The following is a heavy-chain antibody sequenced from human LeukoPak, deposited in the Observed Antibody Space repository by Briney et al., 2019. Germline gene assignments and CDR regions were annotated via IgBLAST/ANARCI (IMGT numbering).Heavy chain of an antibody. D-gene: IGHD2-15*01. CDR3: ARDLHYCSGGSCYEYYFDY. Sequence: PGGSLRLSCAVSGFTFSSYSMNWVRQAPGKGLECVSYISSSSSTIYYADSVKGRFTISRDKAKNSLYLQMYSLRDEDTAVYYCARDLHYCSGGSCYEYYFDYGGQGTLVAVTS. CDR2: ISSSSSTI. J-gene: IGHJ4*02. V-gene: IGHV3-48*02. CDR1: GFTFSSYS.